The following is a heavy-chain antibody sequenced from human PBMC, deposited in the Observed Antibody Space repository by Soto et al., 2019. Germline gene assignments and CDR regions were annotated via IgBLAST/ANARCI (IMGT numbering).Heavy chain of an antibody. CDR1: GGSIRSNY. D-gene: IGHD1-26*01. CDR2: IYTSGTT. J-gene: IGHJ6*02. Sequence: SEPLSLTCNVSGGSIRSNYWSWIRQPAGKALEWIGRIYTSGTTNYNPSLKSPATMLIDTSKNQFSLILSSVTAADTGVYYCAREGASGFGMDVGGQGTTVTVSS. V-gene: IGHV4-4*07. CDR3: AREGASGFGMDV.